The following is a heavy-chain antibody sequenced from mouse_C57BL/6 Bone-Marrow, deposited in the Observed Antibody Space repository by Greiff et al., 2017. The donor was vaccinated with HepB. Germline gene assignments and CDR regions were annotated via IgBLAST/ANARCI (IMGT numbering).Heavy chain of an antibody. Sequence: VQLQQSGPELVKPGASVKISCKASGYSFTGYYMNWVKQSPEKSLEWIGEINPSTGGTTYNQKFKAKATLTVDKSFSTAYMQLKSLTSEDSAVYYCARDGSSSWYFDVWGTGTTVTVSS. CDR3: ARDGSSSWYFDV. J-gene: IGHJ1*03. V-gene: IGHV1-42*01. CDR2: INPSTGGT. D-gene: IGHD1-1*01. CDR1: GYSFTGYY.